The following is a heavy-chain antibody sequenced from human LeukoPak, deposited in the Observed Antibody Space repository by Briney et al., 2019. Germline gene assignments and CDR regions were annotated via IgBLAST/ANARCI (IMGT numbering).Heavy chain of an antibody. V-gene: IGHV1-69*13. CDR1: GGTFSSYA. J-gene: IGHJ3*02. CDR2: IIPIFGTA. Sequence: GASVKVSCKASGGTFSSYAISWVRQAPGQGLEWMGGIIPIFGTANYAQKFQGRVTITADESTSTAYMELSSLRSEDTAVYYCARDLSRLWFNLQEFDIWGQGTMVTVSS. D-gene: IGHD5-18*01. CDR3: ARDLSRLWFNLQEFDI.